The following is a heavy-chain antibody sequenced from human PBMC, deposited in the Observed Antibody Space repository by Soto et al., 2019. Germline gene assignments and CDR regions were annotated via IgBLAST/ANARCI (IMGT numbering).Heavy chain of an antibody. J-gene: IGHJ6*02. D-gene: IGHD6-13*01. Sequence: ASVEVSCKASGYTFTGYYMHWVRQAPGQGLEWMGWINPNSGGTNYAQKFQGRVTMTRDTSISTAYMGLSRLRSDDTAVYYCAGDSSSRILYYYGMDVWGQGTTVTVSS. CDR3: AGDSSSRILYYYGMDV. V-gene: IGHV1-2*02. CDR2: INPNSGGT. CDR1: GYTFTGYY.